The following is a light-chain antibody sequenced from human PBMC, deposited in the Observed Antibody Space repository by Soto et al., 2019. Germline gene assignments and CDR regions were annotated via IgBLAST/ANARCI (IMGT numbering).Light chain of an antibody. CDR2: AAS. CDR1: ERINTY. J-gene: IGKJ4*01. CDR3: QQANSPPPT. Sequence: DIQMTQSPSSVSASVGDRVTITCRASERINTYLAWYQQQPGKASKLLIYAASSLQSGVPSRFSGSASWTEFTITISNLQPEDFATDYSQQANSPPPTFGGVTKVDIK. V-gene: IGKV1-12*01.